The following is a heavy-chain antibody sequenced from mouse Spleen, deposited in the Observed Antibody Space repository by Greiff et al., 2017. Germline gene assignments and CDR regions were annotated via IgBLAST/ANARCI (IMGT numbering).Heavy chain of an antibody. CDR2: IRNKANGYTT. J-gene: IGHJ3*01. CDR3: ARLGYLTWFAY. V-gene: IGHV7-3*01. Sequence: EVNLVESGGGLVQPGGSLSLSCAASGFTFTDYYMSWVRQPPGKALEWLGFIRNKANGYTTEYSASVKGRFTISRDNSQSILYLQMNALRAEDSATYYCARLGYLTWFAYWGQGTLVTVSA. D-gene: IGHD2-2*01. CDR1: GFTFTDYY.